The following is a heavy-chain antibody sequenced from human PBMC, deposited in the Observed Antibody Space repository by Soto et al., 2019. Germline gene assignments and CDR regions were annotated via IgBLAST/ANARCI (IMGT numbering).Heavy chain of an antibody. J-gene: IGHJ4*02. CDR3: ANVGLTTVATSGVDY. CDR2: ISYDGSNK. V-gene: IGHV3-30*18. Sequence: QVQLVASGGGVVQPGMTLRLSCAASGFTFSSYSMHWVRQAPGKALERVAVISYDGSNKYYAYSVKGRFTISRDNSKNTLYRQINSLRAEDTAVYYCANVGLTTVATSGVDYWGQGTLVTVSA. D-gene: IGHD4-17*01. CDR1: GFTFSSYS.